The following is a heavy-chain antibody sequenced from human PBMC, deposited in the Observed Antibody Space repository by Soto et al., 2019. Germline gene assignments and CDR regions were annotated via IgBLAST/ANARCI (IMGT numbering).Heavy chain of an antibody. J-gene: IGHJ5*02. D-gene: IGHD4-17*01. CDR2: IYYSGST. V-gene: IGHV4-39*01. CDR1: GGSISSSSYY. Sequence: SETLSLTCTVSGGSISSSSYYWGWLRQPPGKWLEWIVSIYYSGSTYYNPSLKSRVTISVDTSKNQFSLKLSSVTAADTAVYYCARHTYGDFLWWFDPWGQGTLVTVSS. CDR3: ARHTYGDFLWWFDP.